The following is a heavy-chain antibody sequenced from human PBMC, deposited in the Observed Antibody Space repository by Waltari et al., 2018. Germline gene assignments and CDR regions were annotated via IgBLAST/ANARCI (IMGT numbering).Heavy chain of an antibody. J-gene: IGHJ4*02. V-gene: IGHV3-48*04. D-gene: IGHD6-6*01. Sequence: EVQLVESGGGSVQPGGSLRLSCAASGFIFKNYGMDWVHQAPGKGLEWVSDISSSSNTMDYADSVKGRFTISRDNAKNSLYLQMNSLRAEDTAVYYCARGGAARPDYWGQGTLVTVSS. CDR2: ISSSSNTM. CDR3: ARGGAARPDY. CDR1: GFIFKNYG.